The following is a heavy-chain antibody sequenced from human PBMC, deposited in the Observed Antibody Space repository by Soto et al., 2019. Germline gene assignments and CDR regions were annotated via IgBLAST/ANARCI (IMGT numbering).Heavy chain of an antibody. CDR2: INHSGST. CDR3: ARRWTYDSSGYYRAPFDP. J-gene: IGHJ5*02. D-gene: IGHD3-22*01. Sequence: SETLSLTCAVYGGSFSGYYWSWIRQPPGKGLEWIGEINHSGSTNYNPSLKGRVTISVDTSKNQFSLKLSSVTAADTAVYYCARRWTYDSSGYYRAPFDPWGQGTLVTVAS. CDR1: GGSFSGYY. V-gene: IGHV4-34*01.